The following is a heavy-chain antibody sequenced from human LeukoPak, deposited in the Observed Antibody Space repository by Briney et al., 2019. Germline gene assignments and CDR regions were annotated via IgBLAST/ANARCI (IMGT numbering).Heavy chain of an antibody. D-gene: IGHD3-10*01. CDR1: GGSISSSNW. Sequence: SGTLSLTCAVSGGSISSSNWWSWVRQPPGKGLEWIGEIYQSGSTNCNPSLRSRVTISVDKSKNQFSLKVTSVTAADTAVYYCARGEAYGSGSVHCDYWGQGAGVSVSS. V-gene: IGHV4-4*02. CDR3: ARGEAYGSGSVHCDY. CDR2: IYQSGST. J-gene: IGHJ4*02.